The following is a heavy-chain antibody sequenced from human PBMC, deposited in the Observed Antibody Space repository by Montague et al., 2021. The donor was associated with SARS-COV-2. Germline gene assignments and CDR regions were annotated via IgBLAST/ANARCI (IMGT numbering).Heavy chain of an antibody. V-gene: IGHV4-39*01. D-gene: IGHD1-26*01. CDR3: ANRPTYSGSYHEYYFDY. J-gene: IGHJ4*02. CDR2: IYYSGST. CDR1: GGSISSSSYY. Sequence: SETLSLTCTVSGGSISSSSYYWGWIRQPPGKGLEWIGSIYYSGSTYYNPSLKSRVTISVDTSKNQFSLKLSSVTAADTAVYYCANRPTYSGSYHEYYFDYWGQGTLVTVSS.